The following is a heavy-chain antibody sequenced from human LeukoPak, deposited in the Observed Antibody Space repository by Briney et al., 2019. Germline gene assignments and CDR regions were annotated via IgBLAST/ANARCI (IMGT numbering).Heavy chain of an antibody. CDR2: IYNNNGST. V-gene: IGHV4-59*12. D-gene: IGHD3-3*01. Sequence: SETLSLTCTVSGGSISSYYWSWIRQPPGKDLEWIGSIYNNNGSTYYNPSLKSRVTILMDTSKNQFSLKLTSMTAADTAVSYCARDSNIARFFIWGQGTLVTVSS. CDR3: ARDSNIARFFI. CDR1: GGSISSYY. J-gene: IGHJ4*02.